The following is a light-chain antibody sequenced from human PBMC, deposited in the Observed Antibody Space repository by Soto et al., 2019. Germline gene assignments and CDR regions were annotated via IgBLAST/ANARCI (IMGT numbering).Light chain of an antibody. V-gene: IGLV2-14*03. CDR1: SSDVGGSNF. Sequence: QSALTQPASVSASPGQSITISCTGTSSDVGGSNFVSWYQQHPGKPPKLIIYDVATRPAGVSNRVSGSKSGSTASLIISRLQTEDEADYDCVSFTSSTTYVFGSGTKLTVL. J-gene: IGLJ1*01. CDR2: DVA. CDR3: VSFTSSTTYV.